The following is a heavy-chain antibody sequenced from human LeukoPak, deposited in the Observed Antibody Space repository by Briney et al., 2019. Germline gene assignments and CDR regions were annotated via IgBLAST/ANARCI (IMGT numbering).Heavy chain of an antibody. CDR3: ARQMYYDFWSGYSTFDY. CDR2: ISSSGNTI. Sequence: GGSLRLSCEASGFTFSSYEMNWVRQAPGKGLEWVSYISSSGNTIYYADSVKGRFTISRDNAKNSLYLQTNSLRAEDTAVYHRARQMYYDFWSGYSTFDYWSQGTLVTVSP. V-gene: IGHV3-48*03. D-gene: IGHD3-3*01. J-gene: IGHJ4*02. CDR1: GFTFSSYE.